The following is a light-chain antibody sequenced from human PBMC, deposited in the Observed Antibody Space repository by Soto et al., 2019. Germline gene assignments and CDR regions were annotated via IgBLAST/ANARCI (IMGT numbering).Light chain of an antibody. V-gene: IGKV1-39*01. CDR3: QQSYSTPST. Sequence: DIQMTQSPSSLSASVGDRVTITCRASQSISSYLNWYQQKPGKAPTLRIYAASSLQSGVPSRFSGSGSGADFTLTISSLQPDDFATYYCQQSYSTPSTFGQGTKVEIK. CDR2: AAS. J-gene: IGKJ1*01. CDR1: QSISSY.